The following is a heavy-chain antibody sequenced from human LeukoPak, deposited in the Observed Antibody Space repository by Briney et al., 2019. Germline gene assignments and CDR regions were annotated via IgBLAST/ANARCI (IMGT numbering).Heavy chain of an antibody. J-gene: IGHJ6*03. CDR3: ARMGGIVPAAIKGIGYYYYMDV. Sequence: QSGGSLRLSCAASGFTFSSYAMSWVRQAPGKGLEWVSGIGRSAGSTNYADSVKGRFTISRDNSKNTLYLQMNSLRAEDTAVYYCARMGGIVPAAIKGIGYYYYMDVWGKGTAVTVSS. D-gene: IGHD2-2*02. V-gene: IGHV3-23*01. CDR1: GFTFSSYA. CDR2: IGRSAGST.